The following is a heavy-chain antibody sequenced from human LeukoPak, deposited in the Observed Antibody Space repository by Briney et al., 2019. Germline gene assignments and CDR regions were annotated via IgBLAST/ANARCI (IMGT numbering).Heavy chain of an antibody. J-gene: IGHJ4*02. Sequence: KPGESLKISCKGSGYSFTTYWIGWVRQMPGKGLEWMGIIYPGDSDTRYSPSFQGQVTISADKSISTAYLQWSSLKALDTAMYYCARERGPYCGGDCYSGFDYWGQGTLVTVSS. CDR3: ARERGPYCGGDCYSGFDY. CDR1: GYSFTTYW. CDR2: IYPGDSDT. D-gene: IGHD2-21*02. V-gene: IGHV5-51*03.